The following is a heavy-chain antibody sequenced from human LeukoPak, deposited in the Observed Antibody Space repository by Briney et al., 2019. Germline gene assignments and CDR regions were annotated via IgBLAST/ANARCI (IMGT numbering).Heavy chain of an antibody. D-gene: IGHD3-3*01. J-gene: IGHJ3*02. CDR1: RGTFSSYA. V-gene: IGHV1-69*13. Sequence: SVKVSCKASRGTFSSYAISWVRQAPGQGLEWMGGIIPIFGTANYAQKFQGRVTITADESTSTAYMELSSLRSEDTAVYYCARALTIFGVVRQFGAFDIWGQGTMVTASS. CDR2: IIPIFGTA. CDR3: ARALTIFGVVRQFGAFDI.